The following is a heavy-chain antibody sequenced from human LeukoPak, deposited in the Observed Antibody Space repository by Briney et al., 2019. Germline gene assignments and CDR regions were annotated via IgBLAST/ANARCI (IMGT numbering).Heavy chain of an antibody. CDR3: ARGASHGSGSYYPFAFDI. Sequence: GGSLRLSCAASGFTVSSNYMSWVRQAPGKGLEWASVIYSGGSTYYADSVKGRFTISRHNSKNTLYLQMNSLRAEDTAVYYCARGASHGSGSYYPFAFDIWGQGTMVTVSS. J-gene: IGHJ3*02. CDR1: GFTVSSNY. V-gene: IGHV3-53*04. CDR2: IYSGGST. D-gene: IGHD3-10*01.